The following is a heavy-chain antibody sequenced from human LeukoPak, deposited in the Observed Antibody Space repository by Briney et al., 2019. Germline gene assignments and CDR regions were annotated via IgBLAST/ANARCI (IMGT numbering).Heavy chain of an antibody. CDR1: GYSISSGYY. D-gene: IGHD5-18*01. CDR3: ARVQGWAAMGPFDY. CDR2: IYHSGST. J-gene: IGHJ4*02. V-gene: IGHV4-38-2*02. Sequence: SETLSLTCNVSGYSISSGYYWGWIRQPPGKGLQWIGTIYHSGSTYYNPSLKSRVTISVDTSKNQFSLKVNSVTAADTAVYYCARVQGWAAMGPFDYWGQGTLVTVSS.